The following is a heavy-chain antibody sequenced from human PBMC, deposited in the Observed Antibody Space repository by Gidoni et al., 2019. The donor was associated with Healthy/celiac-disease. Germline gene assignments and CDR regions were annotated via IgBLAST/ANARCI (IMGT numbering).Heavy chain of an antibody. Sequence: QVQLVQSGAEVKKPGSSVKVSCKASGGTFSSYAISWVRPAPGQGRESMGRTIPLLGIANDAQKCQCRVTITADKSTSTAYMELSSLRSEDTAVYYCARGGSGYYGSGSFGPYYYYYYGMDVWGQGTTVTVSS. CDR3: ARGGSGYYGSGSFGPYYYYYYGMDV. V-gene: IGHV1-69*04. J-gene: IGHJ6*02. CDR2: TIPLLGIA. D-gene: IGHD3-10*01. CDR1: GGTFSSYA.